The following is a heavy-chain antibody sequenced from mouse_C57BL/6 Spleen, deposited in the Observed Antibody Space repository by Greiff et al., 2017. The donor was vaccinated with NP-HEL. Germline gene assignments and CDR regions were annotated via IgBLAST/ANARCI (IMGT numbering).Heavy chain of an antibody. Sequence: QVQLKESGTELVKPGASVKLSCKASGYTFTSYWMHWVKQRPGQGLEWIGNINPSNGGTNYNEKFKSKATLTVDKSSSTAYMQLSSLTSEDSAVYYCAAITTVVYWYFDVWGTGTTVTVSS. CDR1: GYTFTSYW. CDR2: INPSNGGT. V-gene: IGHV1-53*01. CDR3: AAITTVVYWYFDV. J-gene: IGHJ1*03. D-gene: IGHD1-1*01.